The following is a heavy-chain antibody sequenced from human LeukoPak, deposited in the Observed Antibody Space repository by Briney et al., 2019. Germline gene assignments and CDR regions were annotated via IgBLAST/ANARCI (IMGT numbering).Heavy chain of an antibody. D-gene: IGHD2-21*01. CDR3: ARPSGLWWSQTPDAFDI. Sequence: RSETLSLTCAVYGGSFSGYYWSWIRQPPGKGLEWIGEINHSGSTNYNPSLKSRVTISVDTSKNQFSLKLSSVTAADTAVYYCARPSGLWWSQTPDAFDIWGQGTMVTVSS. V-gene: IGHV4-34*01. CDR2: INHSGST. CDR1: GGSFSGYY. J-gene: IGHJ3*02.